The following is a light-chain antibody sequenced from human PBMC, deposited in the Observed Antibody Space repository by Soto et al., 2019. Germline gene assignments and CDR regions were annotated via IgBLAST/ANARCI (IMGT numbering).Light chain of an antibody. CDR1: QSVSSSY. V-gene: IGKV3-20*01. CDR2: GAS. Sequence: EIVLTQSPGTLSLSPGERATLSCRASQSVSSSYLAWYQQKPGQAPRLLIYGASGRATGIPDRFSGSGSGTDFTITISRLEPADFAVYYCQQYGSSPPVTFGQGTRLEMK. CDR3: QQYGSSPPVT. J-gene: IGKJ5*01.